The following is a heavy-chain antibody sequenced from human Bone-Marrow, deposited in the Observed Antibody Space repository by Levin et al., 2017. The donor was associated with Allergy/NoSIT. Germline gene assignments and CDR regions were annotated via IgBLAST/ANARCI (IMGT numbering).Heavy chain of an antibody. J-gene: IGHJ4*02. V-gene: IGHV4-34*01. CDR2: INHRGST. Sequence: SETLSLTCAVYGGSLSGDYYWNWIRQSPGKGLEWIGQINHRGSTKYNPSLKSRVTISVDTSKNQFSLKLTSVTAADTAVYYCARVYCSTTSCYAADLWGQGTLVTVSS. CDR3: ARVYCSTTSCYAADL. CDR1: GGSLSGDYY. D-gene: IGHD2-2*01.